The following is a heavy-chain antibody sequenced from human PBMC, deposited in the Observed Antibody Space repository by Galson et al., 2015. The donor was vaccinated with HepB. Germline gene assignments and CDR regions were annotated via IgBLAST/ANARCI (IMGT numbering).Heavy chain of an antibody. CDR2: INAGNGNT. D-gene: IGHD3-22*01. CDR1: GYTFTSYA. V-gene: IGHV1-3*01. J-gene: IGHJ4*02. CDR3: ARDISLPAYFYDSSGHLDNYAGY. Sequence: SVKVSCKASGYTFTSYAMHWVRQAPGQRLEWMGWINAGNGNTKYSQKFQGRVTITRDTSASTAYMELSSLRSEDTAVYYCARDISLPAYFYDSSGHLDNYAGYWGQGTLVTVSS.